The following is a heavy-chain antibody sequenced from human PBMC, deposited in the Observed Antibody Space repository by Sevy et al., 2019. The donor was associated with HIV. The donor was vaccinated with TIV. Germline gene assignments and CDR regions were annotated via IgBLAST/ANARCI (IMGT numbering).Heavy chain of an antibody. V-gene: IGHV4-61*02. Sequence: SETLSLTCTVSGGSISSGSYYWSWIRQPAGKGLEWIGRIYTSGSTNYNPSLKSRVTISVDTSKNQFSLKLSSVTAADTAVYYCASGGVVAATRWYYYYMDVWGKGTTVTVSS. CDR3: ASGGVVAATRWYYYYMDV. CDR1: GGSISSGSYY. J-gene: IGHJ6*03. CDR2: IYTSGST. D-gene: IGHD2-15*01.